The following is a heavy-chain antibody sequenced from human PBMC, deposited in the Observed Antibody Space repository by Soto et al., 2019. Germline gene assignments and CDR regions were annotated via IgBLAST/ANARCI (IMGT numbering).Heavy chain of an antibody. V-gene: IGHV4-59*11. CDR2: IYYSGST. J-gene: IGHJ6*02. CDR3: ARASYYYGSGSYHGFYYYYGMDV. D-gene: IGHD3-10*01. Sequence: SETVSLPCTVSAGSIICHYGSWIRQHPGKGLEWIGYIYYSGSTNYNPSLKSRVTISVDTSKNQFSLKLSSVTAADTAVYYCARASYYYGSGSYHGFYYYYGMDVWGQGTTVTVSS. CDR1: AGSIICHY.